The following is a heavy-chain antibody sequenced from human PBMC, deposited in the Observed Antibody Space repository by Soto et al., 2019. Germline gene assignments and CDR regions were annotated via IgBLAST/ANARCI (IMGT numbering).Heavy chain of an antibody. Sequence: AGGSLRLSCAASGFTFSSYAMSWVRQAPGKGLEWVSAISGSGGSTYYADSVKGRFTISRDNSKNTLYLQMNSLRAEDTAVYYCAKFDDSSGYQAAFDIWGQGTMVTVSS. CDR1: GFTFSSYA. CDR3: AKFDDSSGYQAAFDI. V-gene: IGHV3-23*01. D-gene: IGHD3-22*01. J-gene: IGHJ3*02. CDR2: ISGSGGST.